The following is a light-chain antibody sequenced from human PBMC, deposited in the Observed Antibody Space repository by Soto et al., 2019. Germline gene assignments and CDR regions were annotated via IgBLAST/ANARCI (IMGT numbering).Light chain of an antibody. CDR3: SSYTSSSTLVV. Sequence: QSALTQPASVSGSPGQSITIPCTGTSSDIGGYIYVSWYQHFPGKAPKLMIYDVSNRPSGVSNRFSASKSGNTASLTISGLQAEDEASYYCSSYTSSSTLVVFGGGTKLTVL. CDR2: DVS. V-gene: IGLV2-14*03. CDR1: SSDIGGYIY. J-gene: IGLJ2*01.